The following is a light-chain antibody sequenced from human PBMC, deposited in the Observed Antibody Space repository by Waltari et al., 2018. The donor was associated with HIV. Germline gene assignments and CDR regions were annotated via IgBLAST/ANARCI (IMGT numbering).Light chain of an antibody. CDR2: LNH. V-gene: IGLV1-40*01. J-gene: IGLJ2*01. Sequence: QSELTQPPSVSAAPGQRITISCTGNSSNIGADYSVHWYQQVPGSAPKLLIYLNHNRPAGVPARFSGSRSGSSASLAITGLRPEDEADYYCQSHDSSLSGSSVFGGGTKLTVL. CDR3: QSHDSSLSGSSV. CDR1: SSNIGADYS.